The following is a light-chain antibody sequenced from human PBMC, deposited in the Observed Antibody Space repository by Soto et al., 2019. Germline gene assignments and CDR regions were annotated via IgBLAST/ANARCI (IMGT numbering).Light chain of an antibody. CDR2: DTT. CDR3: LLSYNGPYV. V-gene: IGLV7-46*01. CDR1: TGAGTNGHY. Sequence: QAVVTQEPSLTVSPRGTVTLTCGSSTGAGTNGHYPYWFQQKPGQAPRTLIYDTTNRHSWTPARCSGSLLGGKSALPLSGAQPEDEAEYYCLLSYNGPYVFGTGPKV. J-gene: IGLJ1*01.